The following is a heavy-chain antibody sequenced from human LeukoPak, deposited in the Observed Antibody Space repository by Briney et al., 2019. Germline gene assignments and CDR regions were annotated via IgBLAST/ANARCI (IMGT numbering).Heavy chain of an antibody. J-gene: IGHJ4*02. Sequence: GGSLRLSCAGSGFTFSSYAMSWVRQAPGKGLEWVSGISGSGSRTYYADSVRGRFTISRDNTKNSLYLQLNSLRAEDTAVYYCATEGQRVHPFYDFWTGFFYWGQGALVTVSP. CDR2: ISGSGSRT. CDR1: GFTFSSYA. D-gene: IGHD3-3*01. CDR3: ATEGQRVHPFYDFWTGFFY. V-gene: IGHV3-23*01.